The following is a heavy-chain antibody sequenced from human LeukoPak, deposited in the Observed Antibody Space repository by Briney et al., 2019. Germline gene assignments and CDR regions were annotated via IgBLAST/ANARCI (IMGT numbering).Heavy chain of an antibody. CDR1: GGSISSSSYY. V-gene: IGHV4-39*07. Sequence: SETLSLTCTVSGGSISSSSYYWGWIRQPPGKGLEWIGSIYYSGSTYYNPSLKSRVTISVDTSKNQFSLKLSSVTAADTAVYYCARELLRHDILTGSYFDYWGQGTLVTVSS. D-gene: IGHD3-9*01. CDR3: ARELLRHDILTGSYFDY. CDR2: IYYSGST. J-gene: IGHJ4*02.